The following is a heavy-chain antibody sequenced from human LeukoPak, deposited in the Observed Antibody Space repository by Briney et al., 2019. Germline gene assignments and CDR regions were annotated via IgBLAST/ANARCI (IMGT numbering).Heavy chain of an antibody. CDR2: ISSSSSTI. CDR1: GFTFSSYS. CDR3: ARTLPAAIGSWFDP. V-gene: IGHV3-48*01. Sequence: GGSLRLSCAASGFTFSSYSMNWVRQAPGKGLEWISYISSSSSTIYYADSVKGRFTISRDNSKNTLYLQMNSLRAEDTAVYYCARTLPAAIGSWFDPWGQGTLVTVSS. D-gene: IGHD2-2*02. J-gene: IGHJ5*02.